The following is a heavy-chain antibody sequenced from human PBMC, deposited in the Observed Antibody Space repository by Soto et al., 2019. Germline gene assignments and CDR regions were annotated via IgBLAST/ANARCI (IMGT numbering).Heavy chain of an antibody. Sequence: ASVKVSCKASGYTFTGYYMHWVRQAPGQGLEWMGWINPNSGGTNYAQKFQGWVTMTRDTSISTAYMELSRLRSDDTAVYYCARVRQIAGTNYGMDVWGQGTTVTVSS. D-gene: IGHD1-7*01. V-gene: IGHV1-2*04. CDR2: INPNSGGT. CDR3: ARVRQIAGTNYGMDV. CDR1: GYTFTGYY. J-gene: IGHJ6*02.